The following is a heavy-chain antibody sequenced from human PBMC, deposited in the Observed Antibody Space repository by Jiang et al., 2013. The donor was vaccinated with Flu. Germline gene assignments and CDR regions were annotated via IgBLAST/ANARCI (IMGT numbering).Heavy chain of an antibody. D-gene: IGHD3-10*01. J-gene: IGHJ4*02. CDR3: TKAGWFGELSHN. CDR1: FTFSSYA. V-gene: IGHV3-23*01. CDR2: ISASGSST. Sequence: FTFSSYAMIWVRQAPGKGLEWVSSISASGSSTYYADSVKGRFTISRDNSKNTLYLQMNSLSAEDTAIYYCTKAGWFGELSHNWGQGTLVTVSS.